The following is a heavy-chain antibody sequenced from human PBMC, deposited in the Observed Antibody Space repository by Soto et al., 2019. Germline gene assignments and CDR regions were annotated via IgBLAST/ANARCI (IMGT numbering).Heavy chain of an antibody. D-gene: IGHD6-19*01. Sequence: LSLTCTVSGGSISSGAHYWSWIRQHPGKGLEWIGNIYYSGSTYYNPSLKSRVTISVDTSKNHFSLKLTSVTAADTAVYYCARDDRYNSAWYYFEYWGQGSLVTVSS. CDR2: IYYSGST. CDR3: ARDDRYNSAWYYFEY. CDR1: GGSISSGAHY. V-gene: IGHV4-31*03. J-gene: IGHJ4*02.